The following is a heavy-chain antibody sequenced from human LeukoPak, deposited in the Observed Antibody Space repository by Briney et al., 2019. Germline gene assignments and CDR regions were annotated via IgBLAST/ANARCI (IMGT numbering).Heavy chain of an antibody. CDR3: AKDMEAVFGVVIDY. CDR1: GLSFSSYA. V-gene: IGHV3-23*01. CDR2: ISGSGGST. Sequence: GGSLRLSCAASGLSFSSYAMSWARQAPGKGLEWVSAISGSGGSTYYADSVKGRFTISRDNSKNTLYLQMNSLRAEDTAVYYCAKDMEAVFGVVIDYWGQGTLVTVSS. J-gene: IGHJ4*02. D-gene: IGHD3-3*01.